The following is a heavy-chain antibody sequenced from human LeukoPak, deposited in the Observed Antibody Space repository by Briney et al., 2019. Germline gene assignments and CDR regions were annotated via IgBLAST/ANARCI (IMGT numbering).Heavy chain of an antibody. D-gene: IGHD3-9*01. CDR1: GYTLTELS. J-gene: IGHJ5*02. CDR2: FDPEDGET. Sequence: ASVKVSCKVSGYTLTELSMHWVRQAPGKGLEWMGGFDPEDGETIYAQKSQGRVTMTEDTSTDTAYMELSSLRSEDTAVYYCATLSRPYYDTRNWFDPWGQGTLVTVSS. CDR3: ATLSRPYYDTRNWFDP. V-gene: IGHV1-24*01.